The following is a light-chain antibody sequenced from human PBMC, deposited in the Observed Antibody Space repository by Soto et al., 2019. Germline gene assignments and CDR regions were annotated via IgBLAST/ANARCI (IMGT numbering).Light chain of an antibody. CDR1: SSDVGGYKY. CDR3: SSYTTSGTLLCV. Sequence: QSALTQPASVSGSPGQSITISCTGTSSDVGGYKYVSWYQQHPGKAPKLLIYEVNNRPSGISNRFSGSRSDNTASLTISGLQSEDEADYYCSSYTTSGTLLCVFGTGPKLTVL. J-gene: IGLJ1*01. CDR2: EVN. V-gene: IGLV2-14*01.